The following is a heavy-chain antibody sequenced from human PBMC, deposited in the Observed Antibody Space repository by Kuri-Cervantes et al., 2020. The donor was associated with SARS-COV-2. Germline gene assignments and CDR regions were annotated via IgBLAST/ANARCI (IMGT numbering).Heavy chain of an antibody. Sequence: SETLSLTCTVSGGSISSYYWSWIRQPPGKGLEWIGYIYYSGSTNYNPSLKSRVTISVDTSKNQFSLKLSSVTAADTAVYYCAKQPGFVSRYFDLWGRGTLVTISS. CDR1: GGSISSYY. CDR2: IYYSGST. J-gene: IGHJ2*01. CDR3: AKQPGFVSRYFDL. D-gene: IGHD5-18*01. V-gene: IGHV4-59*01.